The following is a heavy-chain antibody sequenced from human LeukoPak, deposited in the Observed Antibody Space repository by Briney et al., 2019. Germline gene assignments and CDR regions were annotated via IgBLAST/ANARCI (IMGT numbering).Heavy chain of an antibody. V-gene: IGHV3-48*03. J-gene: IGHJ4*02. CDR1: GFTFSSYE. CDR3: ARVGWGLFDY. D-gene: IGHD7-27*01. Sequence: GGSLRLSCAASGFTFSSYEMNWVRPAPGKGLEWVSYISSSGSTIYYADSVKGRFTISRDNAKNSLYLQMNSLRAEDTAVYYCARVGWGLFDYWGQGTLVTVSS. CDR2: ISSSGSTI.